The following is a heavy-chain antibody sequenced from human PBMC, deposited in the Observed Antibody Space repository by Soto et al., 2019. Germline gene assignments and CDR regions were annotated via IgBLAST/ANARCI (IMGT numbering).Heavy chain of an antibody. CDR2: IDWDDDK. CDR1: GFSLHSNGMC. D-gene: IGHD7-27*01. CDR3: ARTSALPLGYPHGMDV. V-gene: IGHV2-70*13. J-gene: IGHJ6*02. Sequence: SGPTLVNPTPTLTLTCTFSGFSLHSNGMCVNWIRQPPGKAREWLALIDWDDDKYYSTSLKTRPTISRDNSKNQVVLTMTNMDPVDTATYFCARTSALPLGYPHGMDVWGQGTTVTVSS.